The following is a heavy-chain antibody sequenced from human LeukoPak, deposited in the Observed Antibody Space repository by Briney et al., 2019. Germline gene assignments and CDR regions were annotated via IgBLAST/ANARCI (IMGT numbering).Heavy chain of an antibody. Sequence: ASVKVSCKASGYTFTGYYMHWVRQAPGQGFEWMGWINPNSGGTNYAQKFQGRVTMTRDTSISTAYMELSRLRSDDTAVYYCARRGVRSSSIDYWGQGTLVTVSS. V-gene: IGHV1-2*02. J-gene: IGHJ4*02. CDR3: ARRGVRSSSIDY. CDR1: GYTFTGYY. CDR2: INPNSGGT. D-gene: IGHD6-6*01.